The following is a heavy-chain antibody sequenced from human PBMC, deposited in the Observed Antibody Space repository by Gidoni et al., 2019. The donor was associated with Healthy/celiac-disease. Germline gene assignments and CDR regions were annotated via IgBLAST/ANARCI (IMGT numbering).Heavy chain of an antibody. CDR3: ARAKAAAGTEGELDY. D-gene: IGHD6-13*01. Sequence: QVQLVESGGGVVQPGRSLRLSCSASGFTFIRYAMHWVRQAPGKGLEWVAVISYDGSNKYYADSVKGRFTISRDNSKNTLYLQMNSLRAEDTAVYYCARAKAAAGTEGELDYWGQGTLVTVSS. CDR1: GFTFIRYA. V-gene: IGHV3-30-3*01. CDR2: ISYDGSNK. J-gene: IGHJ4*02.